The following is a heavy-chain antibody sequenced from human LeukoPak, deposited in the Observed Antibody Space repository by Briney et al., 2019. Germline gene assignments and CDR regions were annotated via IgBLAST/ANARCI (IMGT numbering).Heavy chain of an antibody. Sequence: GRSLRLSCAASGFTFSSYAMHWVRQAPGKGLEWVAVISYDGSNKYYADSVKGRFTISRDNSKNTLYLQMNSLRAEDTAVYYCARDLTNADDWLLYYFDYWGQGTLVTVSA. CDR1: GFTFSSYA. CDR3: ARDLTNADDWLLYYFDY. CDR2: ISYDGSNK. V-gene: IGHV3-30-3*01. J-gene: IGHJ4*02. D-gene: IGHD3-9*01.